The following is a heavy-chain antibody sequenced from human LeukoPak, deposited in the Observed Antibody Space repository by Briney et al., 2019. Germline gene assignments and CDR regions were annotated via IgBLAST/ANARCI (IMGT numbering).Heavy chain of an antibody. V-gene: IGHV3-7*01. CDR1: GFTFSSYW. CDR2: IKQDGSEK. D-gene: IGHD2-8*02. CDR3: ARDRCTGGVCYTDAFDI. J-gene: IGHJ3*02. Sequence: GGSLRLSCAASGFTFSSYWMSWVRQAPGKGLEWAANIKQDGSEKYYVDSVKGRFTISRDNAKNSLYLQMNSLRAEDTAVYYCARDRCTGGVCYTDAFDIWGQGTMVTVSS.